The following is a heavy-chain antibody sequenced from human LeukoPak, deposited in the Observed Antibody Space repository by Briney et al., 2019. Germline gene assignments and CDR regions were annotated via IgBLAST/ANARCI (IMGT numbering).Heavy chain of an antibody. Sequence: GGSLRLSCAASGFTFTDYWMTWVRQAPGKGLEWVANIKQDGSEIYYVDSVKGRFTISRDNAKNSLYLQMNSLRAEDTAVYYCARELSSGYGMVVWGQGTTVTVSS. D-gene: IGHD6-19*01. CDR3: ARELSSGYGMVV. V-gene: IGHV3-7*01. CDR2: IKQDGSEI. J-gene: IGHJ6*02. CDR1: GFTFTDYW.